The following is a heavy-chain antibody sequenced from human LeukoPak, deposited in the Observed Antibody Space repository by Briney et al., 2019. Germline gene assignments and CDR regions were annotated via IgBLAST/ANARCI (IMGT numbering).Heavy chain of an antibody. Sequence: GASVKVSCKASGYTFTSYGISWVRQAPGQGLEWMGWISAYNGNTNYAQKFQGRVTMTEDTSTDTAYMELSSLRSEDTAVYYCATSVVAATLWLLDFDYWGQGTLVTVSS. V-gene: IGHV1-18*01. J-gene: IGHJ4*02. CDR3: ATSVVAATLWLLDFDY. CDR2: ISAYNGNT. D-gene: IGHD2-15*01. CDR1: GYTFTSYG.